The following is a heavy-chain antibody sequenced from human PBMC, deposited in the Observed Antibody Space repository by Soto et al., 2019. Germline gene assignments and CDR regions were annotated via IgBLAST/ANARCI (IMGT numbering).Heavy chain of an antibody. Sequence: GGSLRLSCAASGFTFSSYAMSWVRQAPGKGLEWVSAISGSGGSTYYADSVKGRFTISRDNSKNTLYLQMNSLRAEDTAVYYCAKDVYSSSYGAQNWFDPWGQGTLVTVSS. CDR3: AKDVYSSSYGAQNWFDP. J-gene: IGHJ5*02. D-gene: IGHD6-6*01. V-gene: IGHV3-23*01. CDR2: ISGSGGST. CDR1: GFTFSSYA.